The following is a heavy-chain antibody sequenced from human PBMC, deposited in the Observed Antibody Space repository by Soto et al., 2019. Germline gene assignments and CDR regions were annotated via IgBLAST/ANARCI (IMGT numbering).Heavy chain of an antibody. D-gene: IGHD6-19*01. CDR3: ARVGGSGRYNFDN. CDR1: GGSISRYY. V-gene: IGHV4-59*01. J-gene: IGHJ4*02. Sequence: QVQLQESGPGLVKPSETLSLTCTVSGGSISRYYWSWIRQPPGKGLEWIGYIHYSGSSIYNPSLKSRVTIAVDTSKNQFSLKLSSVTAADTAVYYCARVGGSGRYNFDNWGQGNLVTVSS. CDR2: IHYSGSS.